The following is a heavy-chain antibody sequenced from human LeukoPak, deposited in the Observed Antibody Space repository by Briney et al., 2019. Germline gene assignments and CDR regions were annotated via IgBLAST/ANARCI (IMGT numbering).Heavy chain of an antibody. CDR2: ISSSSSTI. CDR1: GFTLRSYT. V-gene: IGHV3-48*01. D-gene: IGHD1-26*01. CDR3: ARGVGNSGTAPGAFDI. J-gene: IGHJ3*02. Sequence: GGSLRLSCAASGFTLRSYTMNWVRQAPGKGLEWVSYISSSSSTIYYADSVKGRFTISRDNAKNSLYLQMNSLRAEDTAVYYCARGVGNSGTAPGAFDIWGQGTMVTVSS.